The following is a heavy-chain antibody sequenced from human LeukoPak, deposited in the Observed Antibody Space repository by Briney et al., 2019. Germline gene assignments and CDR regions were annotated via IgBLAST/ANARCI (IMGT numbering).Heavy chain of an antibody. CDR3: ARVSDISVAAYFDY. D-gene: IGHD6-19*01. Sequence: PGGPLRLSCAASGFTFDDYGLSWVRQAPGKGLEWVSTINWNGGSTGYADSVKGRFTISRDNAKNSLYLQMNSLRAEDTALYYCARVSDISVAAYFDYWGQGTLVTVSS. CDR1: GFTFDDYG. V-gene: IGHV3-20*04. J-gene: IGHJ4*02. CDR2: INWNGGST.